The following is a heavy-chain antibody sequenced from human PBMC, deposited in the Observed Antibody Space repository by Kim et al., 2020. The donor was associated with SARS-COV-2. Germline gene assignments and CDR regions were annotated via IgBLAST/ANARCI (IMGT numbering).Heavy chain of an antibody. CDR3: ARDEVSSWYLTALY. Sequence: ADPVKGRFTISRDNSKNTLYLQMNSLRAEDTAVYYCARDEVSSWYLTALYWGQGTLVTVSS. V-gene: IGHV3-33*01. D-gene: IGHD6-13*01. J-gene: IGHJ4*02.